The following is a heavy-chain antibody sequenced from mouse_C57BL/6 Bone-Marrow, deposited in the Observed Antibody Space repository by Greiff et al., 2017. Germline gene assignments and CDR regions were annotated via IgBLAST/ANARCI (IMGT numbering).Heavy chain of an antibody. CDR3: AREWGALYYGYSWFAY. CDR1: GYTFTSYG. V-gene: IGHV1-81*01. J-gene: IGHJ3*01. Sequence: QVQLQQSGAELARPGASVKLSCKASGYTFTSYGISWVKQRTGQGLEWIGAIYPRSGNTYYNEKFKGKATLTADKSSSTAYMELRSLTSEDSAVYFCAREWGALYYGYSWFAYWGQGTLVTVSA. CDR2: IYPRSGNT. D-gene: IGHD2-2*01.